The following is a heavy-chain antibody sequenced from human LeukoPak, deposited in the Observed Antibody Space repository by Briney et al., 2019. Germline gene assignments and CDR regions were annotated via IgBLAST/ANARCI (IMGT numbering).Heavy chain of an antibody. CDR1: GFTFSSYS. Sequence: QTGGSLRLSCAASGFTFSSYSMNWVRQAPGKGLEWVSYISSGSSTIYYADSVKGRFTISRDNAKNSLYLQMNSLRAEDTAVYYCARPLSGTYYFDYWGQGTLVTVSS. J-gene: IGHJ4*02. CDR2: ISSGSSTI. V-gene: IGHV3-48*04. CDR3: ARPLSGTYYFDY.